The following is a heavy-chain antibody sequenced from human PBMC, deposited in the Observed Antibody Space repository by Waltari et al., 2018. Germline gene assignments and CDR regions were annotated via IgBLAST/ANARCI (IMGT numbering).Heavy chain of an antibody. Sequence: QVQLVQSGAEVKKPGSSVKVSCKVSGGTFSSHATSWVRQAPGQGPEWMGGNIPILGVANYAQKFQGRVTITADESTSTVYMEMKSLRSEDTAIYYCARDEGATDPVYWWFDPWGQGTLVTVSS. V-gene: IGHV1-69*04. CDR2: NIPILGVA. J-gene: IGHJ5*02. D-gene: IGHD1-26*01. CDR3: ARDEGATDPVYWWFDP. CDR1: GGTFSSHA.